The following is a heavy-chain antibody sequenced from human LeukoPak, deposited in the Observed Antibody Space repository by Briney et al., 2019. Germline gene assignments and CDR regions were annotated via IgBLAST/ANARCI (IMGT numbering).Heavy chain of an antibody. CDR2: IDYSGTA. CDR1: ARSITSNY. Sequence: PSPTQSLTCTLSARSITSNYSSWIRQHPRKGLEWIGFIDYSGTANYSPSLKSRVTISVDTSKNQFSLKLTSVTAADTAVYYCARVNTEGSADYWRQGTLVTVSS. CDR3: ARVNTEGSADY. V-gene: IGHV4-59*01. D-gene: IGHD6-19*01. J-gene: IGHJ4*02.